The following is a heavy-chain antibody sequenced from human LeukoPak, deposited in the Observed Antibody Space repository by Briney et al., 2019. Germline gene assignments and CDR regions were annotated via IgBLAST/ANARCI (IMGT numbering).Heavy chain of an antibody. CDR1: GFTFSSYG. J-gene: IGHJ3*02. CDR3: ARVSVSVGAFDI. Sequence: GGSLRLSCAASGFTFSSYGMHWVRQAPGKGLEWVAVIWYDGSNKYYADSVRGRFTISRDNSKNTLYLQMNSLRAEDTAVYYCARVSVSVGAFDIWGQGTMVTVSS. CDR2: IWYDGSNK. V-gene: IGHV3-33*01. D-gene: IGHD4-23*01.